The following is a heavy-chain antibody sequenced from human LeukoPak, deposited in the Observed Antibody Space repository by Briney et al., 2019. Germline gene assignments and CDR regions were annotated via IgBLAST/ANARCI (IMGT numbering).Heavy chain of an antibody. V-gene: IGHV5-51*01. CDR2: IHGADSLT. D-gene: IGHD2-21*02. J-gene: IGHJ6*02. Sequence: GESLKISCKDSGYYFTNYWIGWVRQMPGKGLEWMGIIHGADSLTMYSPSFQGQVTISADRSISTAYLQWSSLKASDTAMYYCARRAYCSGDCTRHYSYYYSMDVWGQGTTVTVSS. CDR1: GYYFTNYW. CDR3: ARRAYCSGDCTRHYSYYYSMDV.